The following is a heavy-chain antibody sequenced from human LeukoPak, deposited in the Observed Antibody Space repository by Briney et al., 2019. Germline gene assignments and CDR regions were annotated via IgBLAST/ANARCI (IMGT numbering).Heavy chain of an antibody. D-gene: IGHD3-10*01. V-gene: IGHV3-15*01. Sequence: GGSLRLSCAASGFTFSNAWMSWVRQAPGKGLEWVGRIKSKTDGGTTDHAAPVKGRFTISRDDSKNTLYLQMNGLKTEDTAVYYCTTGITMVRGVIHLIDYWGQGTLVTVSS. CDR1: GFTFSNAW. CDR3: TTGITMVRGVIHLIDY. CDR2: IKSKTDGGTT. J-gene: IGHJ4*02.